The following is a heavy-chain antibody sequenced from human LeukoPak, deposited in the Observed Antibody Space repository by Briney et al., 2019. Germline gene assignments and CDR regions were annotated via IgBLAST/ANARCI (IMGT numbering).Heavy chain of an antibody. Sequence: SETLSLTCTVPGGSISSYCWSWIRQPPGKGLEWIGYIYYSGNTNYNPSLKSRVTISLDTSKNQFSLKLSSVTAADTAVYYCARGQRDGYSRSFDYWGQGTLVTISS. D-gene: IGHD5-24*01. CDR2: IYYSGNT. CDR1: GGSISSYC. J-gene: IGHJ4*02. CDR3: ARGQRDGYSRSFDY. V-gene: IGHV4-59*01.